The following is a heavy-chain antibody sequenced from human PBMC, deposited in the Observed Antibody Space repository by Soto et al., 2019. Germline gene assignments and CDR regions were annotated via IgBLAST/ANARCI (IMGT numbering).Heavy chain of an antibody. CDR3: AKPLAVAGGLQLPFDY. J-gene: IGHJ4*02. V-gene: IGHV3-30*18. D-gene: IGHD6-19*01. Sequence: QVQLVESGGGVVQPGRSLRLSCAASGFTFSSYGMHWVRQAPGKGLEWVAVISYDGSNKYYAESVKGRFTISRDNSKNTLYLQMNSLRAEDTAVYYCAKPLAVAGGLQLPFDYWGQGTLVTVSS. CDR1: GFTFSSYG. CDR2: ISYDGSNK.